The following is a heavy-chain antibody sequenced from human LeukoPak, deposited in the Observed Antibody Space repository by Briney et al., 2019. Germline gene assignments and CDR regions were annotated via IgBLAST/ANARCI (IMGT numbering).Heavy chain of an antibody. Sequence: SETLSLTCTVSGGSISSGSYYWSWIRQPAGKGLEWIGRIYTSGSTNYNPSLKSRVTISVDTSKNQFSLKLSSVTAADTAVYYCARDVGTVTTYFDYWGQGTLVTVSS. CDR1: GGSISSGSYY. J-gene: IGHJ4*02. D-gene: IGHD4-17*01. CDR2: IYTSGST. V-gene: IGHV4-61*02. CDR3: ARDVGTVTTYFDY.